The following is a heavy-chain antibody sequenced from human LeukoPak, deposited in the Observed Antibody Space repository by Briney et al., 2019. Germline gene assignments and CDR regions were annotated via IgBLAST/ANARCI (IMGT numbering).Heavy chain of an antibody. V-gene: IGHV1-46*01. D-gene: IGHD2-2*01. J-gene: IGHJ5*02. CDR3: ARDLGYCSSTSRLDNAHWFDP. Sequence: ASVKVSCKASGYTFTSYYMHWVRQAPGQGLEWMGIINPSGGSTSYAQKFQGGVTMTRDTSTSTVYMELSSLRSEDTAVYYCARDLGYCSSTSRLDNAHWFDPWGQGTLVTVSS. CDR1: GYTFTSYY. CDR2: INPSGGST.